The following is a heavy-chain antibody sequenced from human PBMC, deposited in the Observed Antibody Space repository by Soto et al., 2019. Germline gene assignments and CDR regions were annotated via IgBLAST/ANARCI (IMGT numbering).Heavy chain of an antibody. V-gene: IGHV4-59*02. Sequence: TLSRTCPISGVSVTRYYCSLLRQPPGKGLEWIGYIFYNEGTNYNPSLKTRVTMSLDTSKNEVSLRMTSVTAADTAVYFCAKDRSTMRWFDPWGQGILVTVSS. D-gene: IGHD1-1*01. J-gene: IGHJ5*02. CDR2: IFYNEGT. CDR3: AKDRSTMRWFDP. CDR1: GVSVTRYY.